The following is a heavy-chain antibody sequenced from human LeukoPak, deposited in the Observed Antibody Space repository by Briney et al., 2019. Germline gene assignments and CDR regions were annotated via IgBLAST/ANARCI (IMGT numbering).Heavy chain of an antibody. CDR2: ISYDGSNK. D-gene: IGHD5-12*01. CDR1: GFTFSSYA. V-gene: IGHV3-30-3*01. J-gene: IGHJ4*02. CDR3: ARDARGYSGYDQEGAIDY. Sequence: PGGSLRLSCAASGFTFSSYAMHWVRQAPGKGLEWVAVISYDGSNKYYADSVKGRFTISRDNSKNTLYLQMNSLRAEDTAVYYCARDARGYSGYDQEGAIDYWGQGTLVTVSS.